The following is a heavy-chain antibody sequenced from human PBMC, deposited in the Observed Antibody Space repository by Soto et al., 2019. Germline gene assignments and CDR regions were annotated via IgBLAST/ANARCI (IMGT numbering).Heavy chain of an antibody. Sequence: ASVKVSCKASGYTFTGYYMHWVRQAPGQGLEWMGWINPNSGGTNYAQKFQGWVTMTRDTSISTAYMELSRLRSDDTAVYYCARGVLDTAMVMRFWFDPWGQGTLVTVS. CDR3: ARGVLDTAMVMRFWFDP. D-gene: IGHD5-18*01. V-gene: IGHV1-2*04. J-gene: IGHJ5*02. CDR1: GYTFTGYY. CDR2: INPNSGGT.